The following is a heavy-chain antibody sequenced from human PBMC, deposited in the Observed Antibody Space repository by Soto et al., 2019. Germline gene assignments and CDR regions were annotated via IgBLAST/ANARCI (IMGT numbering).Heavy chain of an antibody. CDR1: GGSITSSY. V-gene: IGHV4-59*01. CDR2: IYDTGISGYTPST. J-gene: IGHJ6*04. Sequence: LSLTCTVSGGSITSSYWSWIRRPPGKGLEWIAYIYDTGISGYTPSTSYNPSLKSRVTMSVDTSKSQFSLKLISVTAADTAVYYCARGEDAFFYYGLDVWGKGITVTVSS. CDR3: ARGEDAFFYYGLDV.